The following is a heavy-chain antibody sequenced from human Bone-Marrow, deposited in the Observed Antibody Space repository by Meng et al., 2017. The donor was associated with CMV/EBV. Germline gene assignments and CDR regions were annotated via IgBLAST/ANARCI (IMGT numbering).Heavy chain of an antibody. CDR1: GGSISSSSYY. Sequence: SETLSLTCTVSGGSISSSSYYWGWIRQPPGKGLEWIGSIYYSGSTYYNPSLKSRVTISVDTSKNQFSLKLSSVTAADTAVYYCARDDAYYDFWSGYYYYYVMDVWGQGTTVTVSS. V-gene: IGHV4-39*07. CDR2: IYYSGST. J-gene: IGHJ6*02. D-gene: IGHD3-3*01. CDR3: ARDDAYYDFWSGYYYYYVMDV.